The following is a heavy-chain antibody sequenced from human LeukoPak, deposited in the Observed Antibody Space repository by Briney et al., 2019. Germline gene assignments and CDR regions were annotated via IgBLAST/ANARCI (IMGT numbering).Heavy chain of an antibody. CDR2: IYHSGST. Sequence: TSETLSLTCTVSGYSISSGYYWGWIRQPPGKGLEWIGSIYHSGSTYYNPALKSRVTISVDTSKNQFSLKLSSVTAADTAVYYCARDPPGPAYYYDQIEDAFDIWGQGTMVTVSS. CDR3: ARDPPGPAYYYDQIEDAFDI. V-gene: IGHV4-38-2*02. D-gene: IGHD3-22*01. CDR1: GYSISSGYY. J-gene: IGHJ3*02.